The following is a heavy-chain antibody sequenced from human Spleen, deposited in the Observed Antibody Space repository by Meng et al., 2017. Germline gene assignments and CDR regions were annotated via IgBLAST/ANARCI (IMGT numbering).Heavy chain of an antibody. J-gene: IGHJ4*02. CDR3: ARDLLGYCSGDSCYSKDLSGN. V-gene: IGHV4-39*07. Sequence: SETLSLTCTVSGGSISSSSYYWGWIRQPPGKGLEWIGTIYHSGDTYYNPSLKSRVTISIDTPKNQFSLRLSSVTAADTAVYYCARDLLGYCSGDSCYSKDLSGNWGQGTLVTVSS. D-gene: IGHD2-15*01. CDR1: GGSISSSSYY. CDR2: IYHSGDT.